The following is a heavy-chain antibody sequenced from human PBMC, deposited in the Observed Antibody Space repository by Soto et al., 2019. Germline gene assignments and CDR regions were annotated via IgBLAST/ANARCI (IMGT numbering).Heavy chain of an antibody. CDR1: GYTFTGYY. CDR3: ARSPSASGYSSSHLIYYYFCGMDV. D-gene: IGHD6-13*01. Sequence: ASVKVSCKASGYTFTGYYMHWVRQAPGQGLEWMGWISPNSGGTNYAQQFQGWVTMTRDTSTSTAYMEMSRLRSDDTAVYYCARSPSASGYSSSHLIYYYFCGMDVWGQGTTVTVSS. V-gene: IGHV1-2*04. J-gene: IGHJ6*02. CDR2: ISPNSGGT.